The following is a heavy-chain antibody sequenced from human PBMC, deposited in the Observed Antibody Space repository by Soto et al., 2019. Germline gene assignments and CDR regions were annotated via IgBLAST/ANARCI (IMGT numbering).Heavy chain of an antibody. V-gene: IGHV1-69*06. CDR3: ARTVDYYDSSGYYPPFDY. CDR2: IIPIFGTA. J-gene: IGHJ4*02. CDR1: GGTFSSYA. Sequence: GASVKVSCKASGGTFSSYAISWVRQAPGQGLEWMGGIIPIFGTANYAQKFQGRVTITADKSTSTAYMELSSLRSEDTAVYYCARTVDYYDSSGYYPPFDYWGQGTLVTVSS. D-gene: IGHD3-22*01.